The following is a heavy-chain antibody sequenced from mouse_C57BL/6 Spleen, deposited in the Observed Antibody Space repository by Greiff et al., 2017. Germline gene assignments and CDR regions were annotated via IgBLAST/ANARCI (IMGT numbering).Heavy chain of an antibody. Sequence: EVQLVESGPGLVKPSQSLSLTCSVTGYSITSGYYWNWIRQFPGNKLEWMGYISYDGSNNYNPSLKNRISITRDTSKNQFFLKLNSVTTEDTATYYCARDDDYVAWFAYWGQGTLVTVSA. V-gene: IGHV3-6*01. CDR2: ISYDGSN. CDR3: ARDDDYVAWFAY. D-gene: IGHD2-4*01. CDR1: GYSITSGYY. J-gene: IGHJ3*01.